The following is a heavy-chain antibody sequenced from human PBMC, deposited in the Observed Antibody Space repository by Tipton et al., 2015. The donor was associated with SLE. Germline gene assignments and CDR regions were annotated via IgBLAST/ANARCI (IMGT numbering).Heavy chain of an antibody. J-gene: IGHJ3*01. V-gene: IGHV4-31*03. Sequence: TLSLTYNVSGVSITSGGYYWTWIRQRPGTGPEWIGTVYFNVRMYYNPSLKSRMTMSLDTSKNQLSLKLSSMTAADTAVYFCARAGGNSLALHVWGQGTMVTVSS. D-gene: IGHD4-23*01. CDR1: GVSITSGGYY. CDR2: VYFNVRM. CDR3: ARAGGNSLALHV.